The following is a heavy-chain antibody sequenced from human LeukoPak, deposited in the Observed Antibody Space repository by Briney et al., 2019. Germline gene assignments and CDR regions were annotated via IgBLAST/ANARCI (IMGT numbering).Heavy chain of an antibody. J-gene: IGHJ4*02. D-gene: IGHD5-18*01. CDR3: AKEPSHTAIGGGYFDY. Sequence: PGGSLRLSCAASGFTFGSYAMSWVRQAPGKGLEWVSAISGSGGSTYYADSVKGRFTISRDNSKNTLYLQMNSLRAEDTAVYYCAKEPSHTAIGGGYFDYWGQGTLVTVSS. V-gene: IGHV3-23*01. CDR1: GFTFGSYA. CDR2: ISGSGGST.